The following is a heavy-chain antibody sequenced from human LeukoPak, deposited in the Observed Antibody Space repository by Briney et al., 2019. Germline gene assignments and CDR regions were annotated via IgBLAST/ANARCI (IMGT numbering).Heavy chain of an antibody. V-gene: IGHV3-7*05. Sequence: GSLRLSCVASGFTFSSYWMAWVRQAPGKGLEWVANTNQDGSEKNYVDSVKGRLTISRDNAKNSLCLQMNSLRAEDTAVYYCARDRGYSTFDMWGQGTMVTVSS. J-gene: IGHJ3*02. CDR2: TNQDGSEK. CDR3: ARDRGYSTFDM. D-gene: IGHD5-18*01. CDR1: GFTFSSYW.